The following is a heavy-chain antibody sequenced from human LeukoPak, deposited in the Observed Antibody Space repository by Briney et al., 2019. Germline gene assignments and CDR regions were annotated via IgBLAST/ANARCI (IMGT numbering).Heavy chain of an antibody. CDR3: ARDRGAAAGN. J-gene: IGHJ4*02. Sequence: PGGSLRLSCSASGFPFSTLGMHWVRQAPGKGLEHVSTIGSDGDGTYYADSVKDRFIISRDNSKNTVYLQMDSLRAEDTAVYYCARDRGAAAGNWGQGTLVTVSS. D-gene: IGHD6-13*01. CDR2: IGSDGDGT. CDR1: GFPFSTLG. V-gene: IGHV3-64*04.